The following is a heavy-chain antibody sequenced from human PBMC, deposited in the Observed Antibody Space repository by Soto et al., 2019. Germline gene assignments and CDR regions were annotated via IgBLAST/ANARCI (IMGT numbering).Heavy chain of an antibody. D-gene: IGHD3-9*01. V-gene: IGHV3-21*01. J-gene: IGHJ6*03. CDR3: ARVPNRYDILTGYYDYYYYYMDV. CDR1: GFTFSSYS. CDR2: ISSSSSYI. Sequence: GGSLRLSCAASGFTFSSYSMNWVRQAPGKGLEWVSSISSSSSYIYYADSVKGRFTISRDNAKNSLYLQMNSLRAEETAVYYCARVPNRYDILTGYYDYYYYYMDVWGKGTTVTVSS.